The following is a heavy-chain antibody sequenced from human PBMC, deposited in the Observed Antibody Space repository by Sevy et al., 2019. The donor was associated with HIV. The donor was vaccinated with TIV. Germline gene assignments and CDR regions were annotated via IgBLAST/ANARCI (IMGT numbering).Heavy chain of an antibody. CDR2: LPSARGEI. J-gene: IGHJ4*02. D-gene: IGHD2-8*01. CDR3: AREGCTKPHDY. Sequence: GGSLRLSCAASGFTFSKYSMSWVRQPPGKGPDWVSTLPSARGEINYADSVKGRFTISRDNSKSSVYLQMNNLRPEDTAVYYCAREGCTKPHDYWGQGTLVTVSS. CDR1: GFTFSKYS. V-gene: IGHV3-23*01.